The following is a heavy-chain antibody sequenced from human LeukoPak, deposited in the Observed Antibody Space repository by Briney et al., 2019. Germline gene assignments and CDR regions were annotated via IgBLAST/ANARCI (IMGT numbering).Heavy chain of an antibody. CDR3: ANWLTPTIFEVVRDY. J-gene: IGHJ4*02. V-gene: IGHV3-23*01. CDR2: ISGSGGST. CDR1: GFTFSSYA. Sequence: GGSLRLSCAASGFTFSSYAMSWVRQAPGKGLEWVSAISGSGGSTYYADSVKGRFTISRDNSKNTLYLQMNSLRAEDTAVYYCANWLTPTIFEVVRDYWGQGTLVTVSS. D-gene: IGHD3-3*01.